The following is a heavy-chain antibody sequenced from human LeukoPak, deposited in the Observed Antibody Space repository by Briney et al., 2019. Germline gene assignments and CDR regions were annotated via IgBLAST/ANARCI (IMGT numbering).Heavy chain of an antibody. D-gene: IGHD2-2*01. Sequence: GGSLRLSCAASGFTFSSYAMSWVRQAPGKGLEWVSAISGSGGSTYYADSVKGRFTISRDNSKNTLYLHMNSLRAEDTAVYYCAKLLGGYCSSASCYDWFDPWGQGTLVTVSS. CDR2: ISGSGGST. V-gene: IGHV3-23*01. J-gene: IGHJ5*02. CDR1: GFTFSSYA. CDR3: AKLLGGYCSSASCYDWFDP.